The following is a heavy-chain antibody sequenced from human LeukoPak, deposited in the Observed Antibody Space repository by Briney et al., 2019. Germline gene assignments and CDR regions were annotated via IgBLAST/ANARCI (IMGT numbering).Heavy chain of an antibody. Sequence: GESLKISCKGSEYTFTDYWIGWVRQMPGKGLEWMGIIYPADSDTRYGPSFQGQVTISAGKFTTTIYLEWSSLKASDTAMYFCARLRGYSGPKDPFDLWGQGTLVTVSS. CDR3: ARLRGYSGPKDPFDL. D-gene: IGHD3-10*01. J-gene: IGHJ3*01. CDR1: EYTFTDYW. CDR2: IYPADSDT. V-gene: IGHV5-51*01.